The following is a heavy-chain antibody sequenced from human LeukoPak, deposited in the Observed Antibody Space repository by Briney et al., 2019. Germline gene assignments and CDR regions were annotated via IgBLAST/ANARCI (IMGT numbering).Heavy chain of an antibody. CDR1: GYTFTGYY. D-gene: IGHD3-22*01. J-gene: IGHJ4*02. Sequence: GASVKVSCKASGYTFTGYYIHWVRQAPGQGLEWMGWINPNSGGTNYAQKFQGRVTMTRDTSISTAYMELSRLRSDDTAVYYCAREAFSYYYDSSAMGGFDYWGQGTLVTVSS. CDR3: AREAFSYYYDSSAMGGFDY. V-gene: IGHV1-2*02. CDR2: INPNSGGT.